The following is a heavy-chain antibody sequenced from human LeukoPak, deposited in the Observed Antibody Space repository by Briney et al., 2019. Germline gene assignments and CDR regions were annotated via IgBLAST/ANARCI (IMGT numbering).Heavy chain of an antibody. J-gene: IGHJ5*02. CDR3: ARDAILRYFDWLLAVNWFDP. D-gene: IGHD3-9*01. Sequence: ASVKVSCKASGYTFTSYGISWVRQAPGQGLEWMGWISAYNGNTNYAQKLQGRVTMTTDTSKSTAYMELRSLRSDDTAVYYCARDAILRYFDWLLAVNWFDPWGQGTLVTVSS. CDR2: ISAYNGNT. CDR1: GYTFTSYG. V-gene: IGHV1-18*01.